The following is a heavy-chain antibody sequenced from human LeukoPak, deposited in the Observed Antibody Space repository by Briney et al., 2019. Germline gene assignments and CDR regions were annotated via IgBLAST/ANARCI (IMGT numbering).Heavy chain of an antibody. V-gene: IGHV1-24*01. D-gene: IGHD1-26*01. CDR1: GNTLTELS. CDR3: ATGAVWDLLNF. J-gene: IGHJ4*02. Sequence: AAVKVTCQVSGNTLTELSLHWVRQTPGRGLDWMGGFDPANGEMNYAQKFQGRVTMTEDTSTDTAHMELSSLRSDDTAVYYCATGAVWDLLNFWGQGTLVTVSS. CDR2: FDPANGEM.